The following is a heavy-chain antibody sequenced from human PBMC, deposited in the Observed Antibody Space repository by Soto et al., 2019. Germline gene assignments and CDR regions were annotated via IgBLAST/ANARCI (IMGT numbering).Heavy chain of an antibody. CDR2: SSSSSSII. V-gene: IGHV3-48*01. Sequence: EVQLVESGGGLVQPGGSLRLSCAASGFTFSSYSMNWVRQAPGKGLEWVSYSSSSSSIIHYAGFVKGRFTISRDKAKNSMYLQMNSLRADDTAVYYCARDREGDGYNFDYWGQGTLVTVSS. D-gene: IGHD6-25*01. CDR3: ARDREGDGYNFDY. CDR1: GFTFSSYS. J-gene: IGHJ4*02.